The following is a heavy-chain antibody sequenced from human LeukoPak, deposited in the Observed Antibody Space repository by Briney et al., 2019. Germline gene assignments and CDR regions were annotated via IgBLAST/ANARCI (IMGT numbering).Heavy chain of an antibody. CDR3: ARDRGYTYDFDY. V-gene: IGHV3-53*01. CDR2: IYSDGNT. CDR1: GFTVSSYH. Sequence: GGSLRLSCAASGFTVSSYHMSWVRQAPGKGLDWVSVIYSDGNTYYADSVKGRFTISRDNSKNTLYLQMNSLRVEDTAMYYCARDRGYTYDFDYWGQGTLVTVSS. D-gene: IGHD5-24*01. J-gene: IGHJ4*02.